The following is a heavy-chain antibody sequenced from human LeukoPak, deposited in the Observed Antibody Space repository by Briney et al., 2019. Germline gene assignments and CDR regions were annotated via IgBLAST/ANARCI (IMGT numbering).Heavy chain of an antibody. CDR3: ARHKPTYYDFWSGYYSGWFDP. CDR1: GGSFSGYY. CDR2: INHSGST. V-gene: IGHV4-34*01. Sequence: SETLSLTCAVYGGSFSGYYWSWIRQPPGKGLEWIGEINHSGSTNYNPSLKSRVTISVDTSKNQLSLKLSSVTAADTAVYYCARHKPTYYDFWSGYYSGWFDPWGRGTLVTVSS. D-gene: IGHD3-3*01. J-gene: IGHJ5*02.